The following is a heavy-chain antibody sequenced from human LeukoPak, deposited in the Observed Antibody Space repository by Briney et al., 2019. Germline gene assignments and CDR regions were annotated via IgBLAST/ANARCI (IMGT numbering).Heavy chain of an antibody. CDR3: ARDELDYYGSGSNYYYGMDV. CDR1: GFIFNDYS. CDR2: ISSSSTYI. V-gene: IGHV3-21*01. D-gene: IGHD3-10*01. J-gene: IGHJ6*02. Sequence: GGSLRLSCVASGFIFNDYSMNWVRQAPGKGLEWVSSISSSSTYIYYADSVKGRFTISRDNAYNSLYLQMNSLRAEDTAVYYCARDELDYYGSGSNYYYGMDVWGQGTTVTVSS.